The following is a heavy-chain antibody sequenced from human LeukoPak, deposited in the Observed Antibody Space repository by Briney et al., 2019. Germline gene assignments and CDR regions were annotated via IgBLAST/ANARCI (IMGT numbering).Heavy chain of an antibody. Sequence: SVNVSCKASGGTFSSYAISWVRQAPGQGLVWMGRIIPILGIANYAQKFQGRVTITADKSTSTAYMELSSLRSEDTAVYYCARGCGGGSCYDEYWGQGTLVTVSS. V-gene: IGHV1-69*04. CDR2: IIPILGIA. D-gene: IGHD2-15*01. CDR3: ARGCGGGSCYDEY. CDR1: GGTFSSYA. J-gene: IGHJ4*02.